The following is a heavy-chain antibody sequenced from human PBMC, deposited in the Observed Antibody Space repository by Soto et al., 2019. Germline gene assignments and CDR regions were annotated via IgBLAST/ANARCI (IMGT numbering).Heavy chain of an antibody. V-gene: IGHV4-34*01. CDR3: ARGQYSSGLNWFDP. J-gene: IGHJ5*02. Sequence: QVQLQEWGAGLLKPSETLSLTCAVYGGSFSGYYWSWIRQPPGKGRAWVGEINPSGSTNYNPSLKSRVTRSVHTSKNQFSLKLSSVPAADTAVYYCARGQYSSGLNWFDPWCQGTLVTVSS. CDR1: GGSFSGYY. CDR2: INPSGST. D-gene: IGHD6-19*01.